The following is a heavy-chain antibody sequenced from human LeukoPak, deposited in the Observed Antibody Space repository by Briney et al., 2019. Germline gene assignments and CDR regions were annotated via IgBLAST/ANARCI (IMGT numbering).Heavy chain of an antibody. Sequence: PGGSLRLSCAASGFTFTNAWMSWVRQAPGKGLKWVGRIKSKTDGGTTDYAAPVKGRFTISRDDSKNTLYLQMNSLKTEDTAVYYCTTVNGDYGDSYWYFDLWGRGTLVTVSS. V-gene: IGHV3-15*01. CDR2: IKSKTDGGTT. D-gene: IGHD4-17*01. CDR3: TTVNGDYGDSYWYFDL. J-gene: IGHJ2*01. CDR1: GFTFTNAW.